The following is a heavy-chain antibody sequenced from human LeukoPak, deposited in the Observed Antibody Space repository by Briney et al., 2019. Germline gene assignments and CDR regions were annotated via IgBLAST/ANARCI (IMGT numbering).Heavy chain of an antibody. CDR3: ASEDTAMVRSCDY. CDR2: IYYSGST. J-gene: IGHJ4*02. CDR1: GGSISSSSYY. V-gene: IGHV4-39*01. Sequence: SETLSLTCTVSGGSISSSSYYWGWIRQPPGKGLEWIGSIYYSGSTYYNPSLKSRVTISVDTSKNQFSLKLSSVTAADTAVYYCASEDTAMVRSCDYWGQGTLVTVSS. D-gene: IGHD5-18*01.